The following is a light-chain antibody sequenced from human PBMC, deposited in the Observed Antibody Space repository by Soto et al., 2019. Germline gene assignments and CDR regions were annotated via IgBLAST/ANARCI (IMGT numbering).Light chain of an antibody. J-gene: IGKJ1*01. CDR3: QQCYSSPWT. Sequence: DIVMTQSPDSLAVSLGERATINCKSSQSVLSSSNNKNYLTWYQQRPGQPPKLLFYWASTRESGVPDRFSGSGSGTDFTLTISSLQAEDVAVYYCQQCYSSPWTFGQGTNVDIK. CDR2: WAS. V-gene: IGKV4-1*01. CDR1: QSVLSSSNNKNY.